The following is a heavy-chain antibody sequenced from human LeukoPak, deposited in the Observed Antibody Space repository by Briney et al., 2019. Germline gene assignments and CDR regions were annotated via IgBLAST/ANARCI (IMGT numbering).Heavy chain of an antibody. V-gene: IGHV4-34*01. CDR2: INHSGST. J-gene: IGHJ5*02. CDR1: GGSFSGYY. Sequence: SETLSLTCAVYGGSFSGYYWSWIRQPPGKGLEWIGEINHSGSTNYNPSLKSRVTISVDTSKNQFSLKLSSVTAADTAVYYCARVIKQQLVQRGFDPWGQGTLVTVSS. D-gene: IGHD6-13*01. CDR3: ARVIKQQLVQRGFDP.